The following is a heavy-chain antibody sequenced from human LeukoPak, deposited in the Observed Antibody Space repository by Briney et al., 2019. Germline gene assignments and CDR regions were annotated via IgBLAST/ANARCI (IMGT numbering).Heavy chain of an antibody. CDR3: ARDLIAARPGWFDP. D-gene: IGHD6-6*01. Sequence: ASVRVSRKGSVYTFTPYGINWVRQAPGQGLAWMGWSSAYNGNTNYAQNRQGRVTLTTDTSASTAYMERRSLRSDDTAVYYCARDLIAARPGWFDPWGQGTLVIVSS. V-gene: IGHV1-18*01. CDR1: VYTFTPYG. J-gene: IGHJ5*02. CDR2: SSAYNGNT.